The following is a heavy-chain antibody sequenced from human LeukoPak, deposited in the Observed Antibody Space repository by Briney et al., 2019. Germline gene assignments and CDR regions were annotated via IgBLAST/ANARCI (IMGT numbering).Heavy chain of an antibody. Sequence: PGGSLRLSCATSGFSFNVYNMNWVRQAPGKGLEWVSYISSSSNTIYYAESVKGRFTISRDNAKNSLYLQMNSLRAEDTAIYYCAPGYCTTTSCTHYFEYWGQGTLVTVSS. D-gene: IGHD2-2*01. CDR2: ISSSSNTI. CDR3: APGYCTTTSCTHYFEY. V-gene: IGHV3-48*01. J-gene: IGHJ4*02. CDR1: GFSFNVYN.